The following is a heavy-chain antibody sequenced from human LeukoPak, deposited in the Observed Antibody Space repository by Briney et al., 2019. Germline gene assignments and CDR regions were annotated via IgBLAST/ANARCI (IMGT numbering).Heavy chain of an antibody. J-gene: IGHJ4*02. CDR1: GGSINGGGYY. CDR2: IYYSGNT. CDR3: VRRGYSAYDLDY. V-gene: IGHV4-31*03. Sequence: KPSETLSLTCTVSGGSINGGGYYWSWIRQYPGKGLEWIGDIYYSGNTYYNPSLKSRVTISVDTSKNQFSLRLSSVTAADTAVYYCVRRGYSAYDLDYWGQGTLVTVSS. D-gene: IGHD5-12*01.